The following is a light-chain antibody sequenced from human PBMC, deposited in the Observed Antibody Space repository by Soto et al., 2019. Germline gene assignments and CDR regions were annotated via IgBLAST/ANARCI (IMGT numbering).Light chain of an antibody. CDR3: QQYGSSPIT. CDR2: GES. CDR1: QSVSSSY. V-gene: IGKV3-20*01. J-gene: IGKJ5*01. Sequence: EIVLTQSPGTLSLSPVERATLSCRSSQSVSSSYLAWYQQKPGQAPRLLIYGESSRATGIQDRFSGSGSGTDFTLTISRMEPEEFAVYYCQQYGSSPITFGQGTRVEI.